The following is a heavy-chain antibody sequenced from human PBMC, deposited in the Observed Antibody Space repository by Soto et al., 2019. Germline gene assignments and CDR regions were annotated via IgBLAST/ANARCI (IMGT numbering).Heavy chain of an antibody. D-gene: IGHD2-21*02. CDR1: GFTFGNYA. J-gene: IGHJ3*01. V-gene: IGHV3-23*01. CDR2: ISGGGGST. Sequence: DVQLLESGGGLVQPGGSLRLACAASGFTFGNYAINWVRLAPGKGLEWVSGISGGGGSTYYADSVKGRFTIFRDTSKNTVFLQMNSLRADDTDVYYCAKGFIVVVPVLRTDDAFDVWGQGIMVTVSS. CDR3: AKGFIVVVPVLRTDDAFDV.